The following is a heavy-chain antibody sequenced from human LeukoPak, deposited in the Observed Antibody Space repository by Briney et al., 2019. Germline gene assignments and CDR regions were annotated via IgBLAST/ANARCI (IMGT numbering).Heavy chain of an antibody. CDR2: INSDGSST. CDR1: GXTFSSYR. J-gene: IGHJ4*02. CDR3: AREGAALTRDFDY. Sequence: GGSLRLSCAASGXTFSSYRMHWVRQAPGKGLVWVSRINSDGSSTSYAVSVRGRFTISRDNAKNTLYLQMSSLRAEDTAVYYCAREGAALTRDFDYWGQGTLVTVSS. V-gene: IGHV3-74*01. D-gene: IGHD1-14*01.